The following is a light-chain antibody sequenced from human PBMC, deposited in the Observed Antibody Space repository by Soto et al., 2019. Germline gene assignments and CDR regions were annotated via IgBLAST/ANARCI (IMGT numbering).Light chain of an antibody. CDR3: CSYAGTSTLWV. CDR2: EGR. Sequence: QSALTQPASVSGSPGQSITISCTGTSSDVGSYNLVSWYQQHPGKAPKLLIYEGRKRPSGVSDRFSGSKSGNTDTLTIAGLQAEDEADYYCCSYAGTSTLWVFGGGTKLTVL. J-gene: IGLJ3*02. V-gene: IGLV2-23*01. CDR1: SSDVGSYNL.